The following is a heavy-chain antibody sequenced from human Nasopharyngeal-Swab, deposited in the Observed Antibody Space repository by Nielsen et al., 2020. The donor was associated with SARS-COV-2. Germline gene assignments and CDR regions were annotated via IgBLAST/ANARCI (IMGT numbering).Heavy chain of an antibody. CDR1: VGLISRYY. CDR3: AGSAYGDIFDS. CDR2: IYHYGSL. J-gene: IGHJ4*02. V-gene: IGHV4-59*13. Sequence: SETLSLTCNVSVGLISRYYWTWIRQSPEKGRDWIGNIYHYGSLTYNPTLKSRVTISLDSSNKQFSLNLNAMTAADSALYYCAGSAYGDIFDSWGQGIRVIVSS. D-gene: IGHD4-17*01.